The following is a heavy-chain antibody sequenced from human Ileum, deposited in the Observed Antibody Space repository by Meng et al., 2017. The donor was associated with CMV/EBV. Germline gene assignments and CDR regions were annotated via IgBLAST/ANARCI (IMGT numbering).Heavy chain of an antibody. CDR2: IIPILGIA. J-gene: IGHJ4*02. CDR3: ARERGDCSSTSCYKDGDDY. D-gene: IGHD2-2*02. V-gene: IGHV1-69*04. CDR1: GYTFTSYY. Sequence: SVKVSCKASGYTFTSYYMHWVRQAPGQGLEWMGRIIPILGIANYAQKFQGRVTITADKSTSTAYMELSSLRSEDTAVYYCARERGDCSSTSCYKDGDDYWGQGTLVTVSS.